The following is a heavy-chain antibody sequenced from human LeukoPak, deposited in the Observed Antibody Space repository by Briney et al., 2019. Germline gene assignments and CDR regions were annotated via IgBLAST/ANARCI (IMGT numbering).Heavy chain of an antibody. CDR1: GGSISSYY. CDR2: IYYGVST. CDR3: ARLLADNWFDP. D-gene: IGHD6-13*01. Sequence: SETLFLTCTVSGGSISSYYWSWIRQPPGKGLEWIGYIYYGVSTNYNPSLKSRVTISLDTSKKQISLKVRSVTAADTAIYYCARLLADNWFDPWGQGTLVTVSS. V-gene: IGHV4-59*08. J-gene: IGHJ5*02.